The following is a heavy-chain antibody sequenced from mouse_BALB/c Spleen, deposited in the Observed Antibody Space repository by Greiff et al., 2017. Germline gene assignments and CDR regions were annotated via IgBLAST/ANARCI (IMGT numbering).Heavy chain of an antibody. CDR2: IDPENGDT. CDR3: FYGSSFDY. CDR1: GFNIKDYY. J-gene: IGHJ2*01. Sequence: EVKLQQSGAELVRSGASVKLSCTASGFNIKDYYMHWVKQRPEQGLEWIGWIDPENGDTEYAPKFQGKATMTADTSSNTAYLQLSSLTSEDTAVYYCFYGSSFDYWGQGTTLTVSS. D-gene: IGHD1-1*01. V-gene: IGHV14-4*02.